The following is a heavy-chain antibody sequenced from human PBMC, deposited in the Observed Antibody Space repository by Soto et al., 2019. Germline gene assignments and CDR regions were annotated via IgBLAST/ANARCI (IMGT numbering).Heavy chain of an antibody. CDR2: ISSNGGNT. Sequence: GGSLRLSCSASGFTFSSFAMHWVRQAPGKVLEYVSAISSNGGNTYYADSVKGRFTISRDNSKNTLFLQMSSLRPADTAVYYCVRASPASSWYDYYYYGLDVWGQGTTVTVS. V-gene: IGHV3-64D*08. CDR3: VRASPASSWYDYYYYGLDV. D-gene: IGHD6-13*01. J-gene: IGHJ6*02. CDR1: GFTFSSFA.